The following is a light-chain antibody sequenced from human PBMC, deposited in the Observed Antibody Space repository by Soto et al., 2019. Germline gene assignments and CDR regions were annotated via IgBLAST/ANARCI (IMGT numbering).Light chain of an antibody. V-gene: IGKV3-11*01. CDR1: QSVSSY. CDR2: DAS. J-gene: IGKJ5*01. CDR3: QQRSNWPPIT. Sequence: EIVFTQSPATLSLSPGERATLSCRASQSVSSYLAWYQQKPGQAPRLLIYDASNRATGIPARFSGSGSGTEFTLTISSLQSEDFAVYYCQQRSNWPPITFGQGTRLEIK.